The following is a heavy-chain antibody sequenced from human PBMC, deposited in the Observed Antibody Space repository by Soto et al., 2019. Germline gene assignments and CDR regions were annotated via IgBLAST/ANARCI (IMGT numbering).Heavy chain of an antibody. CDR2: ISSSGSTM. V-gene: IGHV3-48*03. D-gene: IGHD2-21*01. CDR3: VSQGVNNHYGMDV. CDR1: GFTFGSYE. J-gene: IGHJ6*02. Sequence: GVSLIRSCAACGFTFGSYEMDWVRQAPGKGLQWVSYISSSGSTMYYADPVKGRLTISRDNDKNSLYLQMNSLRAEDTAVYSCVSQGVNNHYGMDVWGQGPTVTVSS.